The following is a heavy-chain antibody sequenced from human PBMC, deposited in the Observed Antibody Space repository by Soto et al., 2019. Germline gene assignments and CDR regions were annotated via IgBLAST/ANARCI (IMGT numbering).Heavy chain of an antibody. CDR3: ANHLIAWGDAFDI. CDR2: IYWDDDK. J-gene: IGHJ3*02. CDR1: GFSLSTNGVG. D-gene: IGHD7-27*01. Sequence: QITLKESGPTLVKPTQTLTLTCTFSGFSLSTNGVGVSWIRQPPGKALEGLALIYWDDDKRYSPSLRSRLTISTDTSKNQVVLTLTHMDPVDKATYYCANHLIAWGDAFDIWGQGTMVTVSS. V-gene: IGHV2-5*02.